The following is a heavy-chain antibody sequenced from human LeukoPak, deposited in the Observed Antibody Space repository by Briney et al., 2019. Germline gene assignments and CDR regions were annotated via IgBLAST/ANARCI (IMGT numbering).Heavy chain of an antibody. CDR3: ARHQRVDYYGSGSSFDY. V-gene: IGHV1-69*13. CDR1: GYTFTGYY. D-gene: IGHD3-10*01. J-gene: IGHJ4*02. Sequence: SVKVSCRASGYTFTGYYMHWVRQAPGQGLEWMGGIIPIFGTANYAQKFQGRVTITADESTSTAYMELSSLRPEDTAVYYCARHQRVDYYGSGSSFDYWGQGTLVTVSS. CDR2: IIPIFGTA.